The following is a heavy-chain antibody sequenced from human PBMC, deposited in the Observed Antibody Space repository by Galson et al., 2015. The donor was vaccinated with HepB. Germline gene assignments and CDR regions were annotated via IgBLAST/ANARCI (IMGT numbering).Heavy chain of an antibody. Sequence: SLRLSCAASGFTFTDAWMNWVRQAPGKGLEWVGRIKSKTDGGTTDYAAPVKGRFTISRDDSKKTLHLQMSSLKTEDTAVYFCTTEGFGDLSSYYYYMDVWGTGTTVTVSS. CDR2: IKSKTDGGTT. CDR3: TTEGFGDLSSYYYYMDV. CDR1: GFTFTDAW. J-gene: IGHJ6*03. V-gene: IGHV3-15*07. D-gene: IGHD3-10*01.